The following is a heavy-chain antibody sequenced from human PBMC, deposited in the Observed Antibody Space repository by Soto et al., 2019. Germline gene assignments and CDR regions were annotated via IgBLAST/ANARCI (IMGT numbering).Heavy chain of an antibody. CDR2: TYYRSKWYN. D-gene: IGHD6-6*01. V-gene: IGHV6-1*01. Sequence: SQTLSLTCVISGDSVSSNSAAWNWIRQSPSRGLEWLGRTYYRSKWYNDYAVSVKSRITINPDTSKNQFSLQLNSVTPEDTAVYYCARYSSSSPHYYYGIDVWGKGTTVTTSS. CDR3: ARYSSSSPHYYYGIDV. J-gene: IGHJ6*04. CDR1: GDSVSSNSAA.